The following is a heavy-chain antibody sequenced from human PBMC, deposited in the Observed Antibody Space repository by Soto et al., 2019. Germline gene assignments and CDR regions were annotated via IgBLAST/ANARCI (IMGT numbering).Heavy chain of an antibody. CDR3: AREGHDYGDYGCDP. CDR2: IYYSGST. CDR1: GGSIRSGGYY. J-gene: IGHJ5*02. Sequence: QVQLQESGPGLVKPSQTLSLTCTVSGGSIRSGGYYWSWIRQHPGKGLEWIGYIYYSGSTYYNPSLKSRVTISVDTSKNQFSLKLSSVTAADTAVYYCAREGHDYGDYGCDPWCQGTLVTVSS. D-gene: IGHD4-17*01. V-gene: IGHV4-31*03.